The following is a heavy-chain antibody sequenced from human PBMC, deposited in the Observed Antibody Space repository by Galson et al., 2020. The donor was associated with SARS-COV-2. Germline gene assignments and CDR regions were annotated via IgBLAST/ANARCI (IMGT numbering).Heavy chain of an antibody. J-gene: IGHJ5*02. Sequence: TGGSLRFSCAASGLTFSSYAMHWVRQAPGKGLEWVAVISYDGSNKYYADSVKGRFTISRDNSKNTLYLQMNSLRAEDTAVYYCARDMGVGFDPWGQGTLVTVSS. CDR2: ISYDGSNK. D-gene: IGHD3-16*01. CDR1: GLTFSSYA. CDR3: ARDMGVGFDP. V-gene: IGHV3-30-3*01.